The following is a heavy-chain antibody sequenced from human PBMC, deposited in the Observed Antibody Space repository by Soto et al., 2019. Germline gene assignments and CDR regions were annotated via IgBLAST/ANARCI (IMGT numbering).Heavy chain of an antibody. Sequence: QVQLEQSGAEVKKPGSSVKVSCKASGGTLSDHGVSWLRQAPGQGLEWVGGTIPVFDTAKYAQKFQDRVTIAADKSTNIAYMELSSMRSEDTAFYYCARGVYGSGNYYTGPSAFDICGQGTMVIVSS. CDR1: GGTLSDHG. J-gene: IGHJ3*02. CDR3: ARGVYGSGNYYTGPSAFDI. V-gene: IGHV1-69*06. CDR2: TIPVFDTA. D-gene: IGHD3-10*01.